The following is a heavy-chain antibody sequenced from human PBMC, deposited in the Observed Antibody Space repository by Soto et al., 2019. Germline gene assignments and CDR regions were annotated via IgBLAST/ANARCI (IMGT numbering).Heavy chain of an antibody. CDR2: ISDSGYST. CDR1: GFTFRSYA. J-gene: IGHJ4*02. Sequence: AGGSLRLSCAASGFTFRSYAMSWVRQAPGRGLEWVSAISDSGYSTYYADSVKGRFTISRDNSKNMLSLQMNSLRAEDTAVYYCAKDLYSGDWYGLSDYWGQGTLVTVSS. V-gene: IGHV3-23*01. D-gene: IGHD6-19*01. CDR3: AKDLYSGDWYGLSDY.